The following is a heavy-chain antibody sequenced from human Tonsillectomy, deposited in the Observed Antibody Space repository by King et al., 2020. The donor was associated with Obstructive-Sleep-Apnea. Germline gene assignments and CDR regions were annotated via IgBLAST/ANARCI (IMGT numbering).Heavy chain of an antibody. V-gene: IGHV1-18*01. CDR1: GYTFTSYV. CDR2: ISANMGNT. J-gene: IGHJ4*02. Sequence: VQLVQSGAEVKKPGASVKVSCKASGYTFTSYVISWVRQAPGQGLEWRGWISANMGNTNYAQKFQGRVTMTTDTSTSTAYMALRSLGTYDTAVYYCATEALVNMLESVFDYWGQGTLVTVSS. CDR3: ATEALVNMLESVFDY. D-gene: IGHD3-9*01.